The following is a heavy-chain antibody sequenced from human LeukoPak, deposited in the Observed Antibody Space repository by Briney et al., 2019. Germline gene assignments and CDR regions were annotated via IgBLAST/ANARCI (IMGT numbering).Heavy chain of an antibody. Sequence: GGSLRLSCAASGFTFGSYAMNWVRQAPGKGLEWVSAMSGSGASTNYADSVKGRFTISRHNSKNTLYLQMNSLRAEDTAVYYCAKDFGEAAFDIWGQGTMVTVSS. CDR1: GFTFGSYA. V-gene: IGHV3-23*01. CDR3: AKDFGEAAFDI. J-gene: IGHJ3*02. CDR2: MSGSGAST. D-gene: IGHD3-10*01.